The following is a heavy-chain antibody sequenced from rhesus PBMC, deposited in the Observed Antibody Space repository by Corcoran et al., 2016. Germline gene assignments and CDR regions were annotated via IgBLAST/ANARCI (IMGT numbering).Heavy chain of an antibody. V-gene: IGHV4-173*01. D-gene: IGHD3-22*01. CDR3: AGDHRCDYTQYFDY. CDR2: ISVRGGST. CDR1: GGSISSSY. J-gene: IGHJ4*01. Sequence: QLQLQESGPGLVKPSETLSVTCAVSGGSISSSYWSWIRQPPGKGLEWIGRISVRGGSTDYNPSLKSRGTIATDTSKNQFYLKLSSVTAADTAVYYCAGDHRCDYTQYFDYWGQGVLVTVSS.